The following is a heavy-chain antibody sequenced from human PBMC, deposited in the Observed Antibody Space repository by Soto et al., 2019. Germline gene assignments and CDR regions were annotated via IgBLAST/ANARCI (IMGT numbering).Heavy chain of an antibody. CDR3: AADQYYYDSSGYYEGPPYGMDV. CDR2: IVVGSGNT. V-gene: IGHV1-58*01. CDR1: GFTFTSSA. Sequence: ASVKVSCKASGFTFTSSAVQWVRQARGQRLEWIGWIVVGSGNTNYAQNFQERVTITRDMSTSTAYMELSSLRSEDTAVYYCAADQYYYDSSGYYEGPPYGMDVWGQGTTVTVSS. D-gene: IGHD3-22*01. J-gene: IGHJ6*02.